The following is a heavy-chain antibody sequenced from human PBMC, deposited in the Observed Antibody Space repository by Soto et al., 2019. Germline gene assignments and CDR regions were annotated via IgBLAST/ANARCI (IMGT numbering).Heavy chain of an antibody. J-gene: IGHJ5*02. Sequence: GESLKISCKGSGYRFTSYWIGWVRQMPGKGLEWMGIIYPGDSDTRYSPSFQGQVTISADKSISTAYLQWSSLKASDTAMYYCARSPDYCTNGVCQHNWFDPWGQGTLVTVSS. CDR3: ARSPDYCTNGVCQHNWFDP. D-gene: IGHD2-8*01. V-gene: IGHV5-51*01. CDR1: GYRFTSYW. CDR2: IYPGDSDT.